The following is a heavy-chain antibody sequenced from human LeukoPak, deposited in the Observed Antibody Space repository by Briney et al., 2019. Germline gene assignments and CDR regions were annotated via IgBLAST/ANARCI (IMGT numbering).Heavy chain of an antibody. V-gene: IGHV3-7*01. CDR2: IKQDGSEK. D-gene: IGHD6-6*01. Sequence: GGSLRLSCVASGFTFSSYWMSWVRQAPGKGLEWVANIKQDGSEKYYVDSVKGRFTISRDNAKNSLYLQMNSLRAEDTAVYYCARELQYSSSSGGGYYYYMDVWGKGTTVTVSS. CDR1: GFTFSSYW. J-gene: IGHJ6*03. CDR3: ARELQYSSSSGGGYYYYMDV.